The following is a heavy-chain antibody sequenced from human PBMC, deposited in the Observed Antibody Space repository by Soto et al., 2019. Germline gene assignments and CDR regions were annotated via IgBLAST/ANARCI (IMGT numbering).Heavy chain of an antibody. CDR1: GHSISSSTYY. D-gene: IGHD1-26*01. Sequence: SPDTLSLTCTVSGHSISSSTYYWGWLRQPPGRGLEWIGSVYYGENTYYNPSLKSRVTISVDTSKNLFSLNLSSVTAADTAMYYCARPQFSGTYHDPFKIWGPGTMVTVSS. CDR2: VYYGENT. CDR3: ARPQFSGTYHDPFKI. V-gene: IGHV4-39*02. J-gene: IGHJ3*02.